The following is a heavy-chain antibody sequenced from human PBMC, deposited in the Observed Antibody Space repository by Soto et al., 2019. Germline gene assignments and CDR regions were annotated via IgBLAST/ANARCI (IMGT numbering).Heavy chain of an antibody. CDR2: VNGDGSIT. J-gene: IGHJ4*02. CDR1: GFTFSNYW. V-gene: IGHV3-74*01. CDR3: ARVSQGSYCSGGNCYSDY. D-gene: IGHD2-15*01. Sequence: DVQLVESGGGLVQPGGSLRLSCAASGFTFSNYWMHWVHLTPGKGLVWVSRVNGDGSITSYADSVKGRFTISRDNAKNTLYLQMNSLRAEDTALYYCARVSQGSYCSGGNCYSDYWGQGTLATVSS.